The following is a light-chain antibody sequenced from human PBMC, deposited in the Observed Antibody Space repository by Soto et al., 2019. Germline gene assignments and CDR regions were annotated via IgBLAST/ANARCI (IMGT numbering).Light chain of an antibody. CDR3: SSYTTSYSYV. CDR1: SSDLGAYDY. V-gene: IGLV2-14*01. CDR2: EFT. J-gene: IGLJ1*01. Sequence: QSALTQPASVSGSPGQSITISCTGTSSDLGAYDYVSWYQQHPGEAPTLLIYEFTNRPSGVSNRFSASKSANTASLTISGLKAEDEAEYFCSSYTTSYSYVFGTATKVTV.